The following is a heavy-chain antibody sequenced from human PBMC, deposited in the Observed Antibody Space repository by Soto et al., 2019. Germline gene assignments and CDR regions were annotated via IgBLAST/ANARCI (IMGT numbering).Heavy chain of an antibody. V-gene: IGHV1-2*04. CDR1: GYTFTGYY. Sequence: ASVKVSCKASGYTFTGYYMHWVRQAPGQGLEWMGWINPNSGGTNYAQKFQGWVTMTRDTSISTAYMELSRLRSDDTAVYYCARADHSYYDFWSGYYTDRGEAYYFDYWGQGTLVTVSS. CDR2: INPNSGGT. CDR3: ARADHSYYDFWSGYYTDRGEAYYFDY. J-gene: IGHJ4*02. D-gene: IGHD3-3*01.